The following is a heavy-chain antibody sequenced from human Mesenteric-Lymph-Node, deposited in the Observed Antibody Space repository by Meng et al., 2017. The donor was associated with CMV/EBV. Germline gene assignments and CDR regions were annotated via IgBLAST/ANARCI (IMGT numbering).Heavy chain of an antibody. CDR2: IYHSGST. CDR1: GYSISSGYY. J-gene: IGHJ4*02. D-gene: IGHD3-3*01. V-gene: IGHV4-38-2*02. Sequence: SETLSLTCTVSGYSISSGYYWGWIRQSPGKGLERIGSIYHSGSTYYNPSLKSRVTISVDTAKNQVSLKLSSVTAADTAMYYCARVETSRFQFWGQGTLVTVSS. CDR3: ARVETSRFQF.